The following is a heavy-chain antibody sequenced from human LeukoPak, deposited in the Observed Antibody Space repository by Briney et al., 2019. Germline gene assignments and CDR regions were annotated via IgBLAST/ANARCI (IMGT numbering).Heavy chain of an antibody. D-gene: IGHD3-10*01. CDR3: ARQTFGVLYFDS. Sequence: PSETLSLTCSVSGGSISRGGYYWNWIRQPAGKGLEWMGRIYNSGSTNYNPSLKSRVTISTDMSKNQFSLKLTSVTAADTAVYYCARQTFGVLYFDSWGQGTLAIVSS. CDR1: GGSISRGGYY. V-gene: IGHV4-61*02. J-gene: IGHJ4*02. CDR2: IYNSGST.